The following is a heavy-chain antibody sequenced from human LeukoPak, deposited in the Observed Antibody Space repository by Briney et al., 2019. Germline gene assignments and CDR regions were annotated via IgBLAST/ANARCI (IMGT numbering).Heavy chain of an antibody. D-gene: IGHD4-17*01. V-gene: IGHV4-30-4*01. J-gene: IGHJ6*02. CDR3: ARGYGDYGLHYYYYGMDV. CDR2: IHYSGST. CDR1: GGSISSGDYY. Sequence: SETLSLTCTVSGGSISSGDYYWSWLRQPPGKGLEWIGYIHYSGSTYYNPSLKSRVTISVDTSKNQFSLKLSSVTAADTAVYCCARGYGDYGLHYYYYGMDVWGQGTTVTVSS.